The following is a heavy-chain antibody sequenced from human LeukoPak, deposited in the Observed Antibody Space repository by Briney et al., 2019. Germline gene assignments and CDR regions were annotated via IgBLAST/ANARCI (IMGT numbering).Heavy chain of an antibody. CDR3: ARDLQLRFLGYYYGMDV. Sequence: GGSLRLSCAASGFTFSSYSMNWVRLAPGKGLEWVSYISSSSSTIYYADSVKGRFTISRDNAKNSLYLQMNSLRDEDTAVYYCARDLQLRFLGYYYGMDVWGQGTTVTVSS. V-gene: IGHV3-48*02. CDR2: ISSSSSTI. CDR1: GFTFSSYS. J-gene: IGHJ6*02. D-gene: IGHD3-3*01.